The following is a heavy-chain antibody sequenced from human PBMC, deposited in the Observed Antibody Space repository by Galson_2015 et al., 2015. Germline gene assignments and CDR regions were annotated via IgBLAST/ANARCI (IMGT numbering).Heavy chain of an antibody. V-gene: IGHV3-53*01. CDR1: GFSVSSNY. Sequence: SLRLSCAASGFSVSSNYMSWVRQTPGKRLEWVSVIYSGGTTYYADSVEGRFTISRDNSKNTLYLQMNSLRVEDTALYFCARENRGVKHYPFDYWGQGALATVSS. CDR2: IYSGGTT. CDR3: ARENRGVKHYPFDY. J-gene: IGHJ4*02. D-gene: IGHD3-10*01.